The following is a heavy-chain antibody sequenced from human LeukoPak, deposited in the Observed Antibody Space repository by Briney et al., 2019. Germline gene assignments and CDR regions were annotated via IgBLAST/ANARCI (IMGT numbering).Heavy chain of an antibody. J-gene: IGHJ5*02. CDR1: GFTLSTYT. CDR2: ISSTSTTK. V-gene: IGHV3-48*04. D-gene: IGHD4-17*01. Sequence: GSLRLSCTASGFTLSTYTMNWVRQAPGKGLEWVSYISSTSTTKYYADSVKGRFTISRDNSKNSLDLQMNRLTAEDTAVYYCARDRSLVDGDYGVWFDAWGQGSLVTVSS. CDR3: ARDRSLVDGDYGVWFDA.